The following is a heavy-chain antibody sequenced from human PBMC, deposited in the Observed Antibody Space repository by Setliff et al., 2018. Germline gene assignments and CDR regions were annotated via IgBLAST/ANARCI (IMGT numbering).Heavy chain of an antibody. D-gene: IGHD2-21*01. Sequence: SETLSLTCAVYGGSFSGYYWSWIRQPPGKGLEWLGEINHSGSTNCNPSLKSRVIISVDTSKNQFSLRLSSVTAADTAVYYCARDPTSGALFRAFDIWGRGTMVTVSS. CDR3: ARDPTSGALFRAFDI. J-gene: IGHJ3*02. CDR2: INHSGST. CDR1: GGSFSGYY. V-gene: IGHV4-34*01.